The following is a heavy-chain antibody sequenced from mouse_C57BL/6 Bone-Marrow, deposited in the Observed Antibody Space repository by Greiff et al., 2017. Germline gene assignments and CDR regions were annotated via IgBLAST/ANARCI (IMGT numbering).Heavy chain of an antibody. V-gene: IGHV1-72*01. Sequence: VKLQQPGAELVKPGASVKLSCKASGYTFTSYWMHWVKQRPGRGLEWIGRIDPNSGGTKYNEKFKGKATLTVDKPSSTAYMQRSSLTSEDSAVYYGANGNYFCWYFAVWGKGTTVTVSS. D-gene: IGHD2-1*01. CDR1: GYTFTSYW. CDR3: ANGNYFCWYFAV. CDR2: IDPNSGGT. J-gene: IGHJ1*03.